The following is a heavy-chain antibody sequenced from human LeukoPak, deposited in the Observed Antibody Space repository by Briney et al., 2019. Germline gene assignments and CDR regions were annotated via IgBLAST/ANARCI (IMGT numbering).Heavy chain of an antibody. Sequence: SVKVSCKASGGTFSSYAMSWVRQAPGQGLEWMGGIIPIFGTANYAQKFQGRVTITADESTSTAYMELSSLRSEDTAVYYCATHLGYCSSTSCFSENWFDPWGQGTLVTVSS. J-gene: IGHJ5*02. CDR3: ATHLGYCSSTSCFSENWFDP. V-gene: IGHV1-69*13. D-gene: IGHD2-2*01. CDR2: IIPIFGTA. CDR1: GGTFSSYA.